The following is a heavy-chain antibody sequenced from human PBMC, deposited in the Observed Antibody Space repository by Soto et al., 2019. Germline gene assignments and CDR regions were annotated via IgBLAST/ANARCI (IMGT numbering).Heavy chain of an antibody. J-gene: IGHJ5*02. V-gene: IGHV4-59*08. CDR1: GGSISSYY. CDR2: IYYSGST. Sequence: SETLSLTCTVSGGSISSYYWSWIRQPPGKGLEWIGYIYYSGSTNYNPSLKSRVTISVDTSKNQFSLKLSSVTAADTAVYYCASVNILTGYYLDPWGQGTLVTVSS. D-gene: IGHD3-9*01. CDR3: ASVNILTGYYLDP.